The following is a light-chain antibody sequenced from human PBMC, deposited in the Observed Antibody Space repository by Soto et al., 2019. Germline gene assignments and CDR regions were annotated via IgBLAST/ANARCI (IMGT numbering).Light chain of an antibody. CDR1: QGIGNY. CDR3: QKYSSAPLT. J-gene: IGKJ4*01. CDR2: GAS. V-gene: IGKV1-27*01. Sequence: DIQMTQSPSSLSASVGDRITITCRASQGIGNYVAWYQQKPGKIPKLLIYGASTLQSGVPSRFSGSGSGTDFPFTITSLQPEAVATYYCQKYSSAPLTFGGGTKVEIK.